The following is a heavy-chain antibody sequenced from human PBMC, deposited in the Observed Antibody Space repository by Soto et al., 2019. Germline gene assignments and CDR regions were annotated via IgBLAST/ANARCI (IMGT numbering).Heavy chain of an antibody. Sequence: EVQLVESGGGLVQPGRSLRLSCAASGFTFDDYAMHWVRQAPGKGLEWVSGISWNSGSIGYADSVKGRFTISRDNAKNSLYLQMSSLRAEDTALYYCAKDIKAVAGTKGCAFDIWGQGTMVTVSS. V-gene: IGHV3-9*01. CDR3: AKDIKAVAGTKGCAFDI. D-gene: IGHD6-19*01. CDR1: GFTFDDYA. CDR2: ISWNSGSI. J-gene: IGHJ3*02.